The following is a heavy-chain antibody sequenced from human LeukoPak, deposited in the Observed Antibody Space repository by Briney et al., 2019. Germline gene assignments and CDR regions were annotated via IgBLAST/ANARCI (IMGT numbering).Heavy chain of an antibody. Sequence: SETLSLTCTVSGGSIRSYYWSWIRQPPGKGLEWIGYIYYSGSTNYNPSLKSRVTISVDTSKNQFSLKLSSVTAADTAVYYCARGRGYCSSTSCYFDYWGQGTLVTVFS. CDR2: IYYSGST. D-gene: IGHD2-2*03. CDR1: GGSIRSYY. CDR3: ARGRGYCSSTSCYFDY. V-gene: IGHV4-59*12. J-gene: IGHJ4*02.